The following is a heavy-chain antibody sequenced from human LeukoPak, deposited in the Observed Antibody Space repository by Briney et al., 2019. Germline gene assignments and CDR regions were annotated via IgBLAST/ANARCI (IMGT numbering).Heavy chain of an antibody. CDR2: VDYSGTT. CDR3: ARDSKIFTIDAFDI. D-gene: IGHD2/OR15-2a*01. CDR1: GGSISTYS. J-gene: IGHJ3*02. Sequence: SETLSLTCTVSGGSISTYSWSWIRQPPGEGLEWIGYVDYSGTTTYNPPLKSRVIISVDRSNNQFSLKLNSVTAADTAVYYCARDSKIFTIDAFDIWGQGTMITVSS. V-gene: IGHV4-59*01.